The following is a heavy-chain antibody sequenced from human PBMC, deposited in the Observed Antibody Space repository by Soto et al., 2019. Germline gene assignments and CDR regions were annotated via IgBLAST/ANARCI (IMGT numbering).Heavy chain of an antibody. D-gene: IGHD4-17*01. Sequence: ASVKVSCKASGYTFTGYFIHWVRLAPGQGLEWMGWINPNSGGTNYAQKFQGRVTMTRDTSISTAYMELSRLRSDDTAVYYCASYDYGGSNPHFDYWGQGTLVTVSS. CDR1: GYTFTGYF. CDR3: ASYDYGGSNPHFDY. J-gene: IGHJ4*02. V-gene: IGHV1-2*02. CDR2: INPNSGGT.